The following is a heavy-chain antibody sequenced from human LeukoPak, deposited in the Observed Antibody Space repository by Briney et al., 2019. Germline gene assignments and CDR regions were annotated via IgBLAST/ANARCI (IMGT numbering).Heavy chain of an antibody. D-gene: IGHD6-19*01. CDR2: IYHSVDT. CDR3: ARGGPNSSGWRIDY. Sequence: SETLSLTCTVSGGSISSYYWSWLRQPPRKGLEWIGYIYHSVDTKYNASLKSRVTISVDPSKSQFSLKLSSVTAADTAVYYCARGGPNSSGWRIDYWGQGTLVTVSS. V-gene: IGHV4-59*01. CDR1: GGSISSYY. J-gene: IGHJ4*02.